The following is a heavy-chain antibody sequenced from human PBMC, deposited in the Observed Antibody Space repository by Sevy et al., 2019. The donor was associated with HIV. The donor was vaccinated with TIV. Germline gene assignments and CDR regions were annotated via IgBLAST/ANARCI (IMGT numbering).Heavy chain of an antibody. Sequence: ASVKVSCKASGYTFTGYYMHWVRQAPGQGLEWMGRINPNSGGTNYQQKFQGRVTMTRDTSISTAYMELSRLRSDDTAVYYCARDDSSRSPFDYWGQGTLVTVSS. CDR3: ARDDSSRSPFDY. V-gene: IGHV1-2*06. CDR2: INPNSGGT. J-gene: IGHJ4*02. D-gene: IGHD6-13*01. CDR1: GYTFTGYY.